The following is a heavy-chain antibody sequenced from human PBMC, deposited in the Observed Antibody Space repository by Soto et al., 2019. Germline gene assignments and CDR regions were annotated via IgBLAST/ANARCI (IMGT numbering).Heavy chain of an antibody. CDR3: ARDRLVAATSAPPYYYFGMDV. D-gene: IGHD2-15*01. CDR1: GFTFSRYS. V-gene: IGHV3-21*01. J-gene: IGHJ6*02. Sequence: GGSLRLSCAASGFTFSRYSMNWVRQAPGKGLEWVSSISSSSRYTYYADSVKGRFTISRDNAKNSLFLQMNSLRAEDTAVYYCARDRLVAATSAPPYYYFGMDVWGQGTTVTVSS. CDR2: ISSSSRYT.